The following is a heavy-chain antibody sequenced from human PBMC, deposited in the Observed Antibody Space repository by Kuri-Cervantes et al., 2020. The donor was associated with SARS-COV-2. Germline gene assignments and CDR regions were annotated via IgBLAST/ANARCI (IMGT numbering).Heavy chain of an antibody. CDR3: ASSPNYYDSSGYVVWFDP. Sequence: ESLKISCAVYGGSFSGYYWSWIRQPPGKGLEWIGEINHSGSTNYNPSLKSRVTISVDTSKNQFSLKLSSVTAADPAVYYCASSPNYYDSSGYVVWFDPWGQGPLSPSPQ. CDR2: INHSGST. V-gene: IGHV4-34*01. D-gene: IGHD3-22*01. CDR1: GGSFSGYY. J-gene: IGHJ5*02.